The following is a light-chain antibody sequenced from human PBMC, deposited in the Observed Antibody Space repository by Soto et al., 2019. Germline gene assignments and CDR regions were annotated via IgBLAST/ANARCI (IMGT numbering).Light chain of an antibody. CDR3: SSYTSSSTYVV. J-gene: IGLJ2*01. Sequence: QSALTQPASVSGSPGQSITISCTGTSSDVGGYKYVSWYQQYPGKAPKLMIYEVSNRPSGVSNRFSGSKSDNTASLTISGLQAEDEADYYCSSYTSSSTYVVFGGGTKLTVL. CDR2: EVS. V-gene: IGLV2-14*01. CDR1: SSDVGGYKY.